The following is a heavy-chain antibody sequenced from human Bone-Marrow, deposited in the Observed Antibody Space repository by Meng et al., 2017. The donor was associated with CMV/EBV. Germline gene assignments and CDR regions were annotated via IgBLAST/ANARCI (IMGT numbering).Heavy chain of an antibody. D-gene: IGHD2-8*01. V-gene: IGHV3-21*01. CDR1: GFTFSSFT. CDR2: ISGSSSYI. CDR3: ARDAVYAIRAY. Sequence: GESPKISCAASGFTFSSFTMNWVRQAPGKGLEWVSSISGSSSYIYYADSVKGRFTISRDNAKNSLYLQMHSLRAEDTAVYYCARDAVYAIRAYWGQGTLVTVSS. J-gene: IGHJ4*02.